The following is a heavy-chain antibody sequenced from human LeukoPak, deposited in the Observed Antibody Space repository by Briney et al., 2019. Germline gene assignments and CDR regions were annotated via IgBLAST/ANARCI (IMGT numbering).Heavy chain of an antibody. CDR3: AKMVTSGWSPFHY. CDR1: GFTVSSDY. Sequence: GGSLRLSCAASGFTVSSDYMGWVRQAPGKGLEWVSVIYSGGNTYYADSFQGRFTISRDNSQNTLYLQMNSLRPDDTAVYYCAKMVTSGWSPFHYWGQGTLVTVSS. CDR2: IYSGGNT. J-gene: IGHJ4*02. V-gene: IGHV3-53*05. D-gene: IGHD6-19*01.